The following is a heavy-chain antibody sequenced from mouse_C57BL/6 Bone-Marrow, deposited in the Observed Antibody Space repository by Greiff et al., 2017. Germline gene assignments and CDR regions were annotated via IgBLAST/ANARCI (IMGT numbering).Heavy chain of an antibody. CDR3: AREGDGYPLAY. Sequence: VQLQQPGAELVKPGASVKLSCKASGYTFTSYWMHWVKQRPGRGLEWIGRIDPTGGGTKYNEKFKSKATLTVDKPSSTAYMQLSSLTSEDSAVYYCAREGDGYPLAYWGQGTLVTVSA. CDR2: IDPTGGGT. V-gene: IGHV1-72*01. CDR1: GYTFTSYW. J-gene: IGHJ3*01. D-gene: IGHD2-3*01.